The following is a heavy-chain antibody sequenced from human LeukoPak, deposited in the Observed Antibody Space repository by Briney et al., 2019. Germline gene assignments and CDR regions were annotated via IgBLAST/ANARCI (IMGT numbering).Heavy chain of an antibody. D-gene: IGHD3-9*01. CDR1: GFTVSSNF. J-gene: IGHJ4*02. V-gene: IGHV3-66*01. Sequence: GGSLRLSCAASGFTVSSNFMSWVRQATGKGLEWVSVIYSGGSTYYADSVKCRFTISRDNSKNTLYLQMNSLRVEDTAVYYCALGLVTDYWGQGTLVTVSS. CDR3: ALGLVTDY. CDR2: IYSGGST.